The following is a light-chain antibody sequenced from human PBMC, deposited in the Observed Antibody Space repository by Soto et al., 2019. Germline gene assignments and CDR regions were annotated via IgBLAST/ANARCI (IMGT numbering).Light chain of an antibody. CDR2: GAS. CDR1: QSVSNN. V-gene: IGKV3-15*01. CDR3: QQYNDWPPT. Sequence: ENVMTQSPATLSVSPGEEATLSCRATQSVSNNLAWYQQKPGQAPRLLIFGASTRATGIPVRFSGSGSGTEFTLTISSLQSEDFVLYYCQQYNDWPPTFGQGTKVDIK. J-gene: IGKJ1*01.